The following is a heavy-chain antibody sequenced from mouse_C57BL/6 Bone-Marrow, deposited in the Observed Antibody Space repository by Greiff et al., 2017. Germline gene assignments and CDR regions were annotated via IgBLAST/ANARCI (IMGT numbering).Heavy chain of an antibody. Sequence: EVKLQQSGAELVRPGASVKLSCTASGFNIKDDYMHWVKQRPEQGLEWIGWIDPENGDTENASKFQGKATITADTSSNTAYLQLSSLTSEDTAVYYCTTGSSFITTEVAHCYFDVWGTGTTVTVSS. D-gene: IGHD1-1*01. V-gene: IGHV14-4*01. CDR3: TTGSSFITTEVAHCYFDV. CDR2: IDPENGDT. J-gene: IGHJ1*03. CDR1: GFNIKDDY.